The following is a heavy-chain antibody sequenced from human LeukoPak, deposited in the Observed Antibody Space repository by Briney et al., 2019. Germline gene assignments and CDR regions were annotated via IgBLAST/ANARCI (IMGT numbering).Heavy chain of an antibody. Sequence: GGTLRLSCAASGFTFSSYGMSWVRQAPGKGLEWVATIKEDGSEKYYADSVKGRFIISRNNSKNSLNLQMSSLRGEDTAVYYCARAVANIETGVYHNYMDVWGRGTTVTVSS. CDR2: IKEDGSEK. V-gene: IGHV3-7*01. CDR3: ARAVANIETGVYHNYMDV. CDR1: GFTFSSYG. J-gene: IGHJ6*03. D-gene: IGHD6-19*01.